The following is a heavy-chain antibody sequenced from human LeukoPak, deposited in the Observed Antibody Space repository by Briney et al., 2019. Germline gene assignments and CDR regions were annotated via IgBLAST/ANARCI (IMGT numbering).Heavy chain of an antibody. D-gene: IGHD6-19*01. CDR2: IYYSGST. CDR3: ARTGPGYSSGYDAFDI. CDR1: GGSISSSSYY. Sequence: SETLSLTCTVSGGSISSSSYYWGWIRQPPGKGLEWIGSIYYSGSTYYNPSLKSRVTISVDTSKNQFSLKLSSVTAADTAVYYCARTGPGYSSGYDAFDIWGQGTMVTVSS. J-gene: IGHJ3*02. V-gene: IGHV4-39*01.